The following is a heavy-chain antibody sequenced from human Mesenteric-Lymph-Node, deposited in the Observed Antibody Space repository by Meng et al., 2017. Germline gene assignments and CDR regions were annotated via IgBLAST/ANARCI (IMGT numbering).Heavy chain of an antibody. CDR3: ARDPTGGEDHQRV. V-gene: IGHV4-4*02. CDR1: GGSIISSVW. J-gene: IGHJ4*02. CDR2: IYHSGIT. Sequence: QAQLQESAPGLVTPSGTLSLPCAVSGGSIISSVWWSWVRQPPGKGLEWIGKIYHSGITIYNPSLKSRVTMSVDNSKNQFSLKLNSMTAADTAVYYCARDPTGGEDHQRVWGQGTLVTVSS. D-gene: IGHD1-14*01.